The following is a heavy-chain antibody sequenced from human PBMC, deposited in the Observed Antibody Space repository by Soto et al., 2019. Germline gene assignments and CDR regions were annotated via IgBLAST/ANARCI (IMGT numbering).Heavy chain of an antibody. CDR2: IYYSGST. Sequence: QVQLQESGPGLVKPSQTLSLTCTVSGGSIISGAYYWSWIRQRPGKGLEWIGYIYYSGSTHYNPSLKSRLSISVDTSKHQFSLHLSSVTAADTAVYYCAREVSVVVAASNEYYFDYWGQGTLVTVSS. CDR1: GGSIISGAYY. J-gene: IGHJ4*02. D-gene: IGHD2-15*01. V-gene: IGHV4-31*03. CDR3: AREVSVVVAASNEYYFDY.